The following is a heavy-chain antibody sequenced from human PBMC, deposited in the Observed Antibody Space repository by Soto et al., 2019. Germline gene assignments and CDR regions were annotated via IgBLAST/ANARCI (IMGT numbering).Heavy chain of an antibody. Sequence: GGSLRLSCAASGFTFSSYAMSWVRQAPGKGLEWVSAISGSGGSTYYADSVKGRFTISRDNSNNTLYLQMNSLRAEDTAVYYCAKPTNHIVVVPAAILRTDAFDIWGQGTMVTVSS. D-gene: IGHD2-2*01. CDR2: ISGSGGST. J-gene: IGHJ3*02. V-gene: IGHV3-23*01. CDR3: AKPTNHIVVVPAAILRTDAFDI. CDR1: GFTFSSYA.